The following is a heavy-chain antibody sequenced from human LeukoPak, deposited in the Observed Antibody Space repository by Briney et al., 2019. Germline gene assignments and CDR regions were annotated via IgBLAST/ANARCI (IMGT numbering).Heavy chain of an antibody. CDR1: GFTVSSNY. D-gene: IGHD1-1*01. CDR3: ARARHFDY. J-gene: IGHJ4*02. Sequence: GGSLRLSCAASGFTVSSNYMSWVRQAPGKGLEWVSVIYSGGSTYYADSVKGRFTISRDTSKNTVFLQMNSLGADDTAVYYCARARHFDYWGQGTLVTVSS. V-gene: IGHV3-53*01. CDR2: IYSGGST.